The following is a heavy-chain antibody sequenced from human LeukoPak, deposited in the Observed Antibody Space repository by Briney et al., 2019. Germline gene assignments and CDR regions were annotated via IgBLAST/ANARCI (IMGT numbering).Heavy chain of an antibody. CDR1: GFTFTFSTSG. CDR2: IQYDDSEK. D-gene: IGHD1-7*01. J-gene: IGHJ4*02. V-gene: IGHV3-30*02. Sequence: GGSLRLSCAASGFTFTFSTSGMHWVRRAPGKGLEWVAFIQYDDSEKSYADSVKGRCTTSRDNSKNTVYLQMNSLRVEDTAVYYCAREGGTVEIGEFDYRGQGTLVTVSS. CDR3: AREGGTVEIGEFDY.